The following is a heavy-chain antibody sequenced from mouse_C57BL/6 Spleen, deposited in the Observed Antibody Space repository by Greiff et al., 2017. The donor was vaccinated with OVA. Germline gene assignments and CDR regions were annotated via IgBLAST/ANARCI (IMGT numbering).Heavy chain of an antibody. Sequence: VQLQQSGAELVKPGASVKLSCKASGYTFTEYTIHWVKQRSGQGLEWIGWFYPGSGSIKYNEKFKDKATLTAEKSSSTVYMELSRLTSEDSAVYFCARHERDYYYGSSGFDYWGQGTTLTVSS. CDR3: ARHERDYYYGSSGFDY. CDR1: GYTFTEYT. J-gene: IGHJ2*01. V-gene: IGHV1-62-2*01. CDR2: FYPGSGSI. D-gene: IGHD1-1*01.